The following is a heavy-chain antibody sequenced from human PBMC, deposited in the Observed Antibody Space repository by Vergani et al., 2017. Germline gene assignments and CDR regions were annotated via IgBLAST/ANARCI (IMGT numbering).Heavy chain of an antibody. CDR2: ISSSGTT. CDR1: GASISSGGYY. V-gene: IGHV4-31*03. CDR3: ARVDTQVPATSHFYYMDV. J-gene: IGHJ6*03. Sequence: QVQLQESGPGLVKPSQTLSLTCTVSGASISSGGYYWNWIRQFPGRGLEWIGYISSSGTTYDNPSLRSRLTISVDTSQNQFSLKLRSVTAADTAVYYCARVDTQVPATSHFYYMDVWGKGTTVVVSS. D-gene: IGHD6-25*01.